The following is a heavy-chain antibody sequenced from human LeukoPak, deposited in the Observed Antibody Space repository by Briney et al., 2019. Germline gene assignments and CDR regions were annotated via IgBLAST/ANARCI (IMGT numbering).Heavy chain of an antibody. CDR1: GGSINSSSYY. CDR3: ARHYWYFDL. V-gene: IGHV4-39*01. J-gene: IGHJ2*01. CDR2: IYYRGTT. Sequence: SEALSLTCAVSGGSINSSSYYWGWIRQPPGKGLEWIGSIYYRGTTYYNPSLKSRVTISIDTSKNQFPLKLSSVAAADTAVYYCARHYWYFDLWGRGTLVTVSS.